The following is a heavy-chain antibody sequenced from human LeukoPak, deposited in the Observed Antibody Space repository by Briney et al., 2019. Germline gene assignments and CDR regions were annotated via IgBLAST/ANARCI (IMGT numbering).Heavy chain of an antibody. CDR1: GFTFSSSA. CDR2: ISGNGDRT. D-gene: IGHD3-10*01. J-gene: IGHJ4*02. CDR3: AKLLRGVVVPYFDS. V-gene: IGHV3-23*01. Sequence: GGSLRLSCAASGFTFSSSAMSGVREAPGKGREWVSAISGNGDRTHYAASVRGRFTVSRDTSTNTLFLQLNSLRAEDTAIYYCAKLLRGVVVPYFDSWGQGTLVTVSS.